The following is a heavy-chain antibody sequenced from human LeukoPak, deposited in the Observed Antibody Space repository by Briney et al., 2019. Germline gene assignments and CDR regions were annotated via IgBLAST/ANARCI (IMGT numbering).Heavy chain of an antibody. V-gene: IGHV3-21*06. J-gene: IGHJ6*04. CDR3: ARSYGSGSYSYYYYYGMDV. CDR2: ISSSSSYI. Sequence: GGSLRLSCAASGFTFSSYSMNWVRQAPGKGLEWVSSISSSSSYIHYADSPKGRFTISRDNAKNSLYLQVNSLRAEDTAVYYCARSYGSGSYSYYYYYGMDVWGKGTTVTVSS. D-gene: IGHD3-10*01. CDR1: GFTFSSYS.